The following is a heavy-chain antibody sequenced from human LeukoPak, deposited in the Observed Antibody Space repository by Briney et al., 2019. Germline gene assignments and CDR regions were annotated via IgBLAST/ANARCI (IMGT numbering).Heavy chain of an antibody. CDR1: GFTFGDYA. Sequence: PGGSLRLSCAASGFTFGDYAMHWVRQAPGKGLEWVSRISWNGGSIDYADSVKGRFTISRDNAKNSLYLQMNSLRAEDTALYYCAKEDIVVVPAAIRRRGMDVWGQGTTVTVSS. CDR2: ISWNGGSI. D-gene: IGHD2-2*02. CDR3: AKEDIVVVPAAIRRRGMDV. J-gene: IGHJ6*02. V-gene: IGHV3-9*01.